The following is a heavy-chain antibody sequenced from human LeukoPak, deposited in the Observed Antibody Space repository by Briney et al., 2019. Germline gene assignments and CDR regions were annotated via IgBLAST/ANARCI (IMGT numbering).Heavy chain of an antibody. V-gene: IGHV1-69*04. J-gene: IGHJ4*02. CDR2: IIPIFGIA. CDR3: ARGPIVVVVAAYFDY. D-gene: IGHD2-15*01. CDR1: GGTFSSYA. Sequence: ASVKVSCKASGGTFSSYAISWVRQAPGQELEWMGRIIPIFGIANYAQKFQGRVTITADKSTSTAYMELSSLRSEDTAVYYCARGPIVVVVAAYFDYWGQGTLVTVSS.